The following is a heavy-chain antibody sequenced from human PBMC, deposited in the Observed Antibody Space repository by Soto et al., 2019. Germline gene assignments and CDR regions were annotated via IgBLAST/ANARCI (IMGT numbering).Heavy chain of an antibody. J-gene: IGHJ6*02. Sequence: ASVKVSCKASGYTFTSYGISWVRQAPGQGLEWMGWISAYNGNTNYAQKLQGRVTITADESTSTAYMELSSLRSEDTAVYYCARGEYYDSSGYFSSPGGSVPYGMDVWGQGTTVTVSS. CDR1: GYTFTSYG. V-gene: IGHV1-18*01. D-gene: IGHD3-22*01. CDR2: ISAYNGNT. CDR3: ARGEYYDSSGYFSSPGGSVPYGMDV.